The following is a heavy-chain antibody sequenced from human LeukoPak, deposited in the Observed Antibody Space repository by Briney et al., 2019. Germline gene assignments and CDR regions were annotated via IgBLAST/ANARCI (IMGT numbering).Heavy chain of an antibody. CDR1: GFTFSNYW. D-gene: IGHD1-1*01. CDR3: ARWTSKFDF. CDR2: INQDGSEK. J-gene: IGHJ4*02. Sequence: GGSLRLSCAASGFTFSNYWMSWVRQAPGKGLERVANINQDGSEKYYVDSVKGRFTISRDNAKNSLYLQMSSLRAEDTAVYYCARWTSKFDFWGQGTLVTVSS. V-gene: IGHV3-7*05.